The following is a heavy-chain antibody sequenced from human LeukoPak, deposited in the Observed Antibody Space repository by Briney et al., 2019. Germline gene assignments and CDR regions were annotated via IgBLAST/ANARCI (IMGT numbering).Heavy chain of an antibody. Sequence: SETLSLTCAVYGGSFSGYYWSWIRQPPGKGLEWIGEINHSGSTNYNPSLKSRVTISVDTSKNQFSLKLSSVTAADTAVYYCASHYDSSGYYSFDYWGQGTLVTVSS. CDR2: INHSGST. D-gene: IGHD3-22*01. J-gene: IGHJ4*02. CDR1: GGSFSGYY. CDR3: ASHYDSSGYYSFDY. V-gene: IGHV4-34*01.